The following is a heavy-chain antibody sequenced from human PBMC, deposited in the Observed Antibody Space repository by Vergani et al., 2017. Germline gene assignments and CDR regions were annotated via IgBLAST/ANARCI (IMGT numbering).Heavy chain of an antibody. Sequence: QVQLVQSGAEVKKPGSSVKVSCKASGGTFSSYAISWVRQAPGQGLEWMGGIIPIFGTANYAQQFQGRVTITADDSTSTAYMELSSLRSEDTAVYYCAYGPQNYDILTGYRPSNWFDPWGQGTLVTVSS. D-gene: IGHD3-9*01. V-gene: IGHV1-69*01. CDR2: IIPIFGTA. J-gene: IGHJ5*02. CDR3: AYGPQNYDILTGYRPSNWFDP. CDR1: GGTFSSYA.